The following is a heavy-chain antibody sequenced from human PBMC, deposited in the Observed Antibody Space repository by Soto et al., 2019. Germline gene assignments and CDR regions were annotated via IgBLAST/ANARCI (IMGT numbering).Heavy chain of an antibody. CDR3: ARWAAAGTKRGAYYYYGMDV. Sequence: SETLSLTCTVSGGSISSSSYYWGWIRQPPGKGLEWIGSIYYSGSTYYNPSLKSRVTISVDPSKNQFSLKLSSVTAADTAVYYCARWAAAGTKRGAYYYYGMDVWGQGTTVTVSS. D-gene: IGHD6-13*01. CDR1: GGSISSSSYY. J-gene: IGHJ6*02. V-gene: IGHV4-39*01. CDR2: IYYSGST.